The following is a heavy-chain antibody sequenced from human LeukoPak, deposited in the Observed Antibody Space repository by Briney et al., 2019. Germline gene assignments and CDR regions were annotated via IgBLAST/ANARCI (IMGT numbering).Heavy chain of an antibody. Sequence: PSETLSLTCSVSGGSISSSNYYWGWIRQPPGKGLEWIGSIYYSGSTYYNPSLKSRVTIFVDTSKNQFSLKLSSVTAADTAVYYCARQSTMVRGVINGDYWGQGTLVTVSS. CDR2: IYYSGST. CDR1: GGSISSSNYY. CDR3: ARQSTMVRGVINGDY. J-gene: IGHJ4*02. V-gene: IGHV4-39*01. D-gene: IGHD3-10*01.